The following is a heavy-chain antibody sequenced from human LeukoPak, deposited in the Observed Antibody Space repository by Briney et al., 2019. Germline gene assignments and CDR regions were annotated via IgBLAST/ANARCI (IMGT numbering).Heavy chain of an antibody. CDR1: GFTFSSYS. CDR2: ISSSSSYI. D-gene: IGHD6-13*01. CDR3: ARARAAAVEYFQH. V-gene: IGHV3-21*01. J-gene: IGHJ1*01. Sequence: GGSLRLSCAASGFTFSSYSMNWVRRAPGKGLEWVSSISSSSSYIYYADSVKGRFTISRDNAKNSLYLQMNSLRAEDTAVYYCARARAAAVEYFQHWGQGTLVTVSS.